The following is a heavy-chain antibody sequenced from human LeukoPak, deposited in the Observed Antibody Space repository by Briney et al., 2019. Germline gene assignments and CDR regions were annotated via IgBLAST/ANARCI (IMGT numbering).Heavy chain of an antibody. CDR1: GFTFRSSE. D-gene: IGHD5-24*01. Sequence: GGSLRLSCAASGFTFRSSEMNWVRQAPGKGLEGVSYISDGGKTKYYADSVKGRFTISRDNAKNSLYLQMNSLKTDDTAVYYCTRVWLQYFDYWGQGTLITVSS. V-gene: IGHV3-48*03. J-gene: IGHJ4*02. CDR2: ISDGGKTK. CDR3: TRVWLQYFDY.